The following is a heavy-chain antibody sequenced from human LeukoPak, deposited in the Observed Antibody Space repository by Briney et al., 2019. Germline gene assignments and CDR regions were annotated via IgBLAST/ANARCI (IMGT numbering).Heavy chain of an antibody. V-gene: IGHV1-18*01. CDR2: ISGYNGKT. J-gene: IGHJ6*02. Sequence: GASVKVSCKASGYTFTSYGISWVRQAPGQGLEWMGWISGYNGKTNYAQNFQGRLTMTTDTSTRTAYMELRSLRSDDTGVYFCAKYNFGTQTPYYFGMDVWGQGTTVTVSS. CDR3: AKYNFGTQTPYYFGMDV. CDR1: GYTFTSYG. D-gene: IGHD1-1*01.